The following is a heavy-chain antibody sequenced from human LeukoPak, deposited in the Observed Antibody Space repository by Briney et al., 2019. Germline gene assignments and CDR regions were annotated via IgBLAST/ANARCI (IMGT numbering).Heavy chain of an antibody. CDR1: GFTRSYYW. CDR3: ARDPRNKGFDP. Sequence: PGGSLRLSCAASGFTRSYYWMHWVRQGPGKGLVWVSTINGDGSSTNYADSVKGRFTISRDNAKNTLYLEMNSLRVEDTAVYYCARDPRNKGFDPWGQGTLVTVSS. V-gene: IGHV3-74*01. CDR2: INGDGSST. J-gene: IGHJ5*02. D-gene: IGHD1/OR15-1a*01.